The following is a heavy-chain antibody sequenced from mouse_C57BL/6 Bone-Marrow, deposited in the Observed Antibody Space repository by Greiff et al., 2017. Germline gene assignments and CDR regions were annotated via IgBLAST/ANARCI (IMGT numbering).Heavy chain of an antibody. J-gene: IGHJ1*03. V-gene: IGHV5-9*01. CDR3: SRQVATVLATKYFDV. CDR1: GFTFSSYT. Sequence: DVQLVESGGGLVKPGGSLKLSCAASGFTFSSYTMSWVRQTPEKRLQWVAAISGGGGTTYYPDSVKGRFTIARDNAKNILYLQMSCLLSEDTSLYYCSRQVATVLATKYFDVWGTGTTVTVSS. CDR2: ISGGGGTT. D-gene: IGHD1-1*01.